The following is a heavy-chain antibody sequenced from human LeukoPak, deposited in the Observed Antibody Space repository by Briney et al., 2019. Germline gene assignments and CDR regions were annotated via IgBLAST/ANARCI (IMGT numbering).Heavy chain of an antibody. D-gene: IGHD4-17*01. CDR3: AKTGPTVTTPFDY. V-gene: IGHV3-23*01. Sequence: GGSLRLPXAASGFTFSSYAMSWVRQAPGKGLEWVSGISGSGGSTYYVDSVKGRFTISRDNSKNTLYLQMNSLRAEDTAVYYCAKTGPTVTTPFDYRGQGTLVTVSS. J-gene: IGHJ4*02. CDR1: GFTFSSYA. CDR2: ISGSGGST.